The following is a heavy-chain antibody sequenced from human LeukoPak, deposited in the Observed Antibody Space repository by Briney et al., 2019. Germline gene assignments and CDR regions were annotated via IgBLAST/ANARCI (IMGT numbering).Heavy chain of an antibody. D-gene: IGHD5-18*01. Sequence: SETLSLTCTVSGGSISSYYWSWIRQPPGKGLEWIGYIYYSGSTNYNPSLKSRVTISVDTSKNQFSLKLSSVTAADTAVDYCAAVDTAMVFKSHFDYWGQGTLVTVSS. V-gene: IGHV4-59*08. CDR2: IYYSGST. CDR3: AAVDTAMVFKSHFDY. CDR1: GGSISSYY. J-gene: IGHJ4*02.